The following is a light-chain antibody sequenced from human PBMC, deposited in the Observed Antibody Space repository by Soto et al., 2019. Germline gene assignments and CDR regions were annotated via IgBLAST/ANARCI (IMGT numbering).Light chain of an antibody. CDR2: LEGSGSY. V-gene: IGLV4-60*03. CDR1: SGHSSYI. Sequence: QLVLTQSSSASASVGSSVRLTCTLSSGHSSYIIAWHQQQPGKAPRYLMTLEGSGSYNKGSGVPDRFSGSSSGADRYLTISTLQAEDEADYYCETWGSNPWVFGGGTKLTVL. J-gene: IGLJ3*02. CDR3: ETWGSNPWV.